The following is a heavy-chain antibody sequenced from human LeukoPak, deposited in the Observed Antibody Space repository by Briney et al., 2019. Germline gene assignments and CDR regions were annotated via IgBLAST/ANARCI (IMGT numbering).Heavy chain of an antibody. D-gene: IGHD6-19*01. CDR2: ISSSSSYI. CDR3: ARESPDSSSFDY. V-gene: IGHV3-21*01. CDR1: GFTFSCYS. J-gene: IGHJ4*02. Sequence: GGSLRLSCAASGFTFSCYSMNWVRQAPGKGLEWVSSISSSSSYIYYADSVKGRFTISRDNAKNSLCLQMNSLRAEDTDVYYCARESPDSSSFDYWGQGTLVTVSS.